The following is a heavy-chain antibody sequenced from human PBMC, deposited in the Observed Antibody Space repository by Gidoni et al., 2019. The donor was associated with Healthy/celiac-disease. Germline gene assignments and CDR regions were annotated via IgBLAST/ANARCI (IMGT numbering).Heavy chain of an antibody. CDR1: GFTFSSYA. J-gene: IGHJ4*02. Sequence: EVQLLESGGGLVQPGGSLRLSCAASGFTFSSYAISWVRQAPGKGLELVSAISGSGGSTYYADSVKGRFTISRDNSKNTLYLQMNSLRAEDTAVYYCAKLNLDFGVDRIDYWGQGTLVTVSS. V-gene: IGHV3-23*01. D-gene: IGHD3-3*01. CDR3: AKLNLDFGVDRIDY. CDR2: ISGSGGST.